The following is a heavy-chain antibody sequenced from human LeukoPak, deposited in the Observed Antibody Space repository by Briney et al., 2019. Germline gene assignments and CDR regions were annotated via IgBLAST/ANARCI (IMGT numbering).Heavy chain of an antibody. CDR1: GFTFSSYG. V-gene: IGHV3-20*04. CDR3: ARDPDPSSSSVGFDY. CDR2: INWNGGST. D-gene: IGHD6-6*01. J-gene: IGHJ4*02. Sequence: GGSLRLSCAASGFTFSSYGMSWVRQAPGKGLEWVSGINWNGGSTGYADSVKGRFTISRDNAKNSLYLQMNSLRAEDTALYYCARDPDPSSSSVGFDYWGQGTLVTVSS.